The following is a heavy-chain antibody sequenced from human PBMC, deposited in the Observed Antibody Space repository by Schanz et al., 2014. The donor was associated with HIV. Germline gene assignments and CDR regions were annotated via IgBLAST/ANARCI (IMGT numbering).Heavy chain of an antibody. CDR1: GFNFSNYA. J-gene: IGHJ4*02. V-gene: IGHV3-23*01. Sequence: EVRLLESGGGLVQPGGSLRLACSASGFNFSNYAMTWVRQAPGKGLEWVSGISISGETTYYADSVKGRFTISRDNSKNTLYLQMNSLRVEDTAVYYCANEEVPNDYWGQGTLVTVSS. CDR2: ISISGETT. CDR3: ANEEVPNDY.